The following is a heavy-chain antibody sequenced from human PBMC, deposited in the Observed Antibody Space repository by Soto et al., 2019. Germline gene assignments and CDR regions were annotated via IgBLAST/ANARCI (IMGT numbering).Heavy chain of an antibody. CDR2: ISAYNGNT. D-gene: IGHD5-18*01. CDR1: GCTFTSYG. J-gene: IGHJ6*02. CDR3: ARIVDTAMVTYYYYGTDV. Sequence: ASVRVSCKASGCTFTSYGISWVRQAPGQGLEWMGWISAYNGNTNYAQKLQGRVTMTTDTSTSTAYMELRSLRSDNTAVYYCARIVDTAMVTYYYYGTDVWGQGTTVTVSS. V-gene: IGHV1-18*01.